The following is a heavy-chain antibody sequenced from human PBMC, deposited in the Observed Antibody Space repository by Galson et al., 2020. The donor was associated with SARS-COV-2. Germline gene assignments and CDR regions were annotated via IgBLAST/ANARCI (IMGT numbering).Heavy chain of an antibody. Sequence: KISCQASGGTFSSYAISWVRPAPGQGLEWMGGLIPILGIANYAQKFQGRVTLTADKSTSTADTELSSLRSEDTAVYYCARDSPYGSSTSCDDYWGQGTLVTVSS. CDR1: GGTFSSYA. CDR2: LIPILGIA. CDR3: ARDSPYGSSTSCDDY. D-gene: IGHD2-2*01. V-gene: IGHV1-69*10. J-gene: IGHJ4*02.